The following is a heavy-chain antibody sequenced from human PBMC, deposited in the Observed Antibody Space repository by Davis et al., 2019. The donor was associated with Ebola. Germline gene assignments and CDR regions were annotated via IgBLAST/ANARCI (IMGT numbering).Heavy chain of an antibody. CDR3: ARDFWSGYSDYGMDV. V-gene: IGHV3-33*01. Sequence: GESLKISCAASGFTFSSYGMHWVRQAPGKGLEWVAVIWYDGSNKYYADSVKGRFTISRDNSKNTLYLQMNSLRAEDTAVYYCARDFWSGYSDYGMDVWGQGTTVTVSS. J-gene: IGHJ6*02. D-gene: IGHD3-3*01. CDR1: GFTFSSYG. CDR2: IWYDGSNK.